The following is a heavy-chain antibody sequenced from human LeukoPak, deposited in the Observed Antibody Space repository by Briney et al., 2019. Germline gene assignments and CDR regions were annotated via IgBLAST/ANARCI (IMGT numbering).Heavy chain of an antibody. D-gene: IGHD3-22*01. V-gene: IGHV3-53*01. CDR1: GLIVSSNY. J-gene: IGHJ4*02. Sequence: PGGSLRLSCAASGLIVSSNYMSWVRQAPGKGLEWVSVIYKSGSTYYADSVRGRFTVSRDNAENTLFLQMNSLRAEDTAVYYCARSVFYGRTGYYYGNWGQGALVTVSS. CDR3: ARSVFYGRTGYYYGN. CDR2: IYKSGST.